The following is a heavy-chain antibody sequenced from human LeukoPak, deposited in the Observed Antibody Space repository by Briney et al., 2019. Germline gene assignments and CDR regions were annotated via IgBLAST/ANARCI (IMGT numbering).Heavy chain of an antibody. V-gene: IGHV4-4*07. J-gene: IGHJ3*02. Sequence: PSETLSLTCTVSGGSISSYYWSWIRQPAGKGLEWIGRIYTSGSTNYNPSLKSRVTMSVDTSKNQFSLKLSSVTAADTAVYYCARRLSYYDFWSGSFDIWGQGTMVTVSS. CDR3: ARRLSYYDFWSGSFDI. D-gene: IGHD3-3*01. CDR2: IYTSGST. CDR1: GGSISSYY.